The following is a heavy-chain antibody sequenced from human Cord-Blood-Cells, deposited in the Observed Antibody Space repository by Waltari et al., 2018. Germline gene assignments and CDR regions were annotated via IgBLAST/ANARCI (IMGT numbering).Heavy chain of an antibody. V-gene: IGHV4-38-2*02. CDR2: IYHSGST. CDR1: GYSISRGYY. CDR3: ARGDRNWFDP. Sequence: QVQLQESGPGLVKPSETLSLTCTVSGYSISRGYYWGWIRQPPGKGLEWIGSIYHSGSTYYNPSLKSRVTISVDTSKNQFSLKLSSVTAADTAVYYCARGDRNWFDPWGQGTLVTVSS. D-gene: IGHD2-21*02. J-gene: IGHJ5*02.